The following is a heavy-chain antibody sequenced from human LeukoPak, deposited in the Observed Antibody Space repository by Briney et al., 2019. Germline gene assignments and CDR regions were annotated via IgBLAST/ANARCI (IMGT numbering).Heavy chain of an antibody. CDR2: ISYDGSNK. CDR1: GFTFSSYA. V-gene: IGHV3-30-3*01. J-gene: IGHJ3*02. D-gene: IGHD3-16*01. Sequence: GGSLRLSCAASGFTFSSYAMHWVRQAPGKGLEWVAVISYDGSNKYYADSVKGRFTISRDNSKNTLYLQKNSLRAEDTAVYYCARDLGFDIWGQGTMVTVSS. CDR3: ARDLGFDI.